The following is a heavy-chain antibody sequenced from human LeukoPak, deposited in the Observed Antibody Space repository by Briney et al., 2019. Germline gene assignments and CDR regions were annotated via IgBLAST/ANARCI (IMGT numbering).Heavy chain of an antibody. V-gene: IGHV3-23*01. CDR1: GFSFSNYG. Sequence: GGSLRLSCAASGFSFSNYGMSWVRQAPGKGLEWVSAISGSGYSTYYADSVKGRFTISRDNSKNTLYLQMNSLRAEDTAVYYCAKDLIRNDYWGQGTLVTVSS. J-gene: IGHJ4*02. CDR2: ISGSGYST. CDR3: AKDLIRNDY. D-gene: IGHD1-14*01.